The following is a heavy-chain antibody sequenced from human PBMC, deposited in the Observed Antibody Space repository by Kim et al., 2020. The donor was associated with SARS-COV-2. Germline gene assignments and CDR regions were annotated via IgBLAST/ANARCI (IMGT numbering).Heavy chain of an antibody. Sequence: GGSLRLSCAASGFTFSNHAMNWVRQAPGKGLQWVSAVSHSGVTTNYADSVKGRFTISRDNSKNTLYLEMNSLRAEDTAVYYCAKHWFQSGSGLYSNLDYWGQGILVSVSS. D-gene: IGHD3-10*01. CDR1: GFTFSNHA. CDR2: VSHSGVTT. J-gene: IGHJ4*02. CDR3: AKHWFQSGSGLYSNLDY. V-gene: IGHV3-23*01.